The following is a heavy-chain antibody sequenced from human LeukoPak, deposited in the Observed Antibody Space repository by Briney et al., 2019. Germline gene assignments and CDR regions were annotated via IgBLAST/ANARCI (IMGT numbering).Heavy chain of an antibody. CDR2: INPSGGST. V-gene: IGHV1-46*01. Sequence: ASVKVSCKASGYTFTSYGISWVRQAPGQGLEWMGIINPSGGSTSYAQKFQGRVTMTRDMSTSTVYMELSSLRSEDTAVYYCARDKRSGSFDYWGQGTLVTVSS. CDR1: GYTFTSYG. D-gene: IGHD1-26*01. CDR3: ARDKRSGSFDY. J-gene: IGHJ4*02.